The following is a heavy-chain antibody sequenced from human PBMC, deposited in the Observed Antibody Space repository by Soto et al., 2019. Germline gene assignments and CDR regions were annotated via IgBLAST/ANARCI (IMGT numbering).Heavy chain of an antibody. CDR3: AKSFCSSSSCFFLWVDP. V-gene: IGHV3-23*01. CDR1: GFDFSSYA. J-gene: IGHJ5*02. D-gene: IGHD2-2*01. Sequence: GGSLRLSCAASGFDFSSYAMSWVRQVPGKGLECISLISGTGIPTLYAESVKGRFSVSRDNSKDTLFLEMNNLGADDTAMYYCAKSFCSSSSCFFLWVDPWGPGTLVTVSS. CDR2: ISGTGIPT.